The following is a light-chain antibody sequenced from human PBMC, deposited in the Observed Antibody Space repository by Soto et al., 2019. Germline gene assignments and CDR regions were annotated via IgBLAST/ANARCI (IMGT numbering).Light chain of an antibody. CDR1: SSDVGRYNY. Sequence: QSALTQPASVSGSPGQSIAISCTVTSSDVGRYNYVSWYQQHPGKAPKLMIYEVSNRPSGVSDRFSGSKSGNTASLTISGLQAEDEADYYYSSYTSSTTYVFGTGTKVTVL. CDR3: SSYTSSTTYV. V-gene: IGLV2-14*01. CDR2: EVS. J-gene: IGLJ1*01.